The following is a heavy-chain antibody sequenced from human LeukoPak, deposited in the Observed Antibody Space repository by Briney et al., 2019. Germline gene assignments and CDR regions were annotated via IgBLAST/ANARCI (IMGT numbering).Heavy chain of an antibody. CDR2: IYTSGST. J-gene: IGHJ6*03. CDR3: ARDRPYYYYMDV. V-gene: IGHV4-61*02. CDR1: GDSISSGSYY. Sequence: SETLSLTCTVSGDSISSGSYYWSWIRQPAGKGLEWIGRIYTSGSTNYTPSRKSRVTISVDTSKNQFTLKLSSVTAADTAVYYCARDRPYYYYMDVWGKGTTVTVSS.